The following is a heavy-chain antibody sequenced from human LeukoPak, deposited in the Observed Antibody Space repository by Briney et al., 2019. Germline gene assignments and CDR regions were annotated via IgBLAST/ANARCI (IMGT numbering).Heavy chain of an antibody. CDR1: GFTFRTYW. J-gene: IGHJ4*02. CDR2: INPDGSNT. CDR3: ARDRDYYDSSGYYRGYFDY. Sequence: GGSLRLSCVASGFTFRTYWMYWVRQAPGKGLVWLSRINPDGSNTTYADSVKGRFTISRDNAKNSLYLQMNSLRAEDTAVYYCARDRDYYDSSGYYRGYFDYWGQGTLVTVSS. D-gene: IGHD3-22*01. V-gene: IGHV3-74*01.